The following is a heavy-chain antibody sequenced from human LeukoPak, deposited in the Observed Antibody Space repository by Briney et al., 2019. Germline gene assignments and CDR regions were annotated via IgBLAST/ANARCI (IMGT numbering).Heavy chain of an antibody. CDR2: ISSNGGST. D-gene: IGHD5-18*01. CDR3: ARDRGYSYGNWYFDH. V-gene: IGHV3-64*01. J-gene: IGHJ4*02. CDR1: GFAFSSYA. Sequence: GGSLRLSCAASGFAFSSYAMHWVRQAPGKGLEYVSAISSNGGSTYYANSVKGRFTISRDNSKNTLYLQMGSLRAEDMAVYYCARDRGYSYGNWYFDHWGQGTLVTVSS.